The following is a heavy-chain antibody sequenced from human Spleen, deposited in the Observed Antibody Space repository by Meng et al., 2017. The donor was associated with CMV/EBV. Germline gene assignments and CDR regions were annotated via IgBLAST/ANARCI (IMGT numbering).Heavy chain of an antibody. D-gene: IGHD4-17*01. Sequence: ASVKVSCKASGYNFTGYYMHWVRQVPGQGLEWMGWINPNGGSTHYAQKFQGRVTITADTSINTAFMELTRLTSDDTAVYYCTRHGDYLDVWGQGTAVTVSS. CDR1: GYNFTGYY. CDR3: TRHGDYLDV. CDR2: INPNGGST. V-gene: IGHV1-2*02. J-gene: IGHJ6*02.